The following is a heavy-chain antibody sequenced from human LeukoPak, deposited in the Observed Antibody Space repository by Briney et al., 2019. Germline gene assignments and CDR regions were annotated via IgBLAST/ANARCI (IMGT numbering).Heavy chain of an antibody. CDR1: GFTFSSYS. Sequence: GGSVRLSCAASGFTFSSYSMNWVRQAPGKGLEWVSSISSSSSYIYYADSVKGRFTISRDNAKNSLYLQMNSLRAEDTAVYYCERESNTAMAVYYYYYYMDVWGKGTTVTVSS. CDR2: ISSSSSYI. J-gene: IGHJ6*03. CDR3: ERESNTAMAVYYYYYYMDV. V-gene: IGHV3-21*01. D-gene: IGHD5-18*01.